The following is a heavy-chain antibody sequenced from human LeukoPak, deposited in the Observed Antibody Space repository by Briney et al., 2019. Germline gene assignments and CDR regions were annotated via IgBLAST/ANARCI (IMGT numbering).Heavy chain of an antibody. CDR2: INHSGST. CDR3: ARGGYDFWSGYSAHPSFDY. Sequence: SETLSLTCAVYGGSFSGYYWSWLRQPPGKGLEWIGEINHSGSTNYNPSLKSRVTISVDTSKNQFSLKLSSVTAADTAVYYCARGGYDFWSGYSAHPSFDYWGQGTLVTVSS. D-gene: IGHD3-3*01. CDR1: GGSFSGYY. V-gene: IGHV4-34*01. J-gene: IGHJ4*02.